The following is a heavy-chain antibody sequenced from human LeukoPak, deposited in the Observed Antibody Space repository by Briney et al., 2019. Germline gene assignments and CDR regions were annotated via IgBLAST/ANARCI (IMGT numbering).Heavy chain of an antibody. CDR1: GFTFSDYY. D-gene: IGHD3-22*01. CDR3: ARVVVNYYDSSGYGATDY. J-gene: IGHJ4*02. Sequence: GGSLRLSCAASGFTFSDYYMRWIRQAPGRGLEGVSYFSSSGSTIYYADSVEGRFTISRDNAKNSLYLQMNSLRAEDTAVYYCARVVVNYYDSSGYGATDYWGQGTLVTVSS. V-gene: IGHV3-11*01. CDR2: FSSSGSTI.